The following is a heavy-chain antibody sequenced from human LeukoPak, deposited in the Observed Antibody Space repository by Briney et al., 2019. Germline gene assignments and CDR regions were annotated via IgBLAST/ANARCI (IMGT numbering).Heavy chain of an antibody. CDR1: GFTFNKFY. CDR3: VKDRSIAAPNNDFFDS. D-gene: IGHD6-6*01. J-gene: IGHJ4*02. V-gene: IGHV3-64D*06. CDR2: ISSNGATT. Sequence: GGSLRLSCSASGFTFNKFYLHWVRQAPGKGLEFVSHISSNGATTYYADSVKGRFTISRDNSKNTLYLQMSSLRADDTAVYYCVKDRSIAAPNNDFFDSWGQGALVTVSS.